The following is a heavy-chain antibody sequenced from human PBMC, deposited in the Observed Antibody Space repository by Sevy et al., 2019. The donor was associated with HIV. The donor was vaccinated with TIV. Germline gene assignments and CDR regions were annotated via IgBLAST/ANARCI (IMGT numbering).Heavy chain of an antibody. Sequence: GGSLRLSCAASGFTFSNAWMSWVRQAPGKGLEWVGRITSKTDGGTNDYAAHAKGRLTTSRDDSKNTLYLQMNSLKTGDRAVYYCTTDPPVAYSGLEPAYYYYGMDVWGQGTTVTVSS. CDR2: ITSKTDGGTN. CDR3: TTDPPVAYSGLEPAYYYYGMDV. V-gene: IGHV3-15*01. J-gene: IGHJ6*02. D-gene: IGHD5-12*01. CDR1: GFTFSNAW.